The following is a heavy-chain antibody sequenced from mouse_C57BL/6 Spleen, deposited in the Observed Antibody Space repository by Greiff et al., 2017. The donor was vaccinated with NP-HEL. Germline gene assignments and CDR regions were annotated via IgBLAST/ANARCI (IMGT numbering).Heavy chain of an antibody. Sequence: QVQLQQSGAELVRPGASVTLSCKASGYTFTDYEMHWVKQTPVHGLEWIGAIDPETGGTAYNQKFKGKAILTADKSSSTAYMELRNLKTEDSAVYYCTRGPTYWGQGTSVTVSS. CDR1: GYTFTDYE. CDR2: IDPETGGT. CDR3: TRGPTY. V-gene: IGHV1-15*01. J-gene: IGHJ4*01.